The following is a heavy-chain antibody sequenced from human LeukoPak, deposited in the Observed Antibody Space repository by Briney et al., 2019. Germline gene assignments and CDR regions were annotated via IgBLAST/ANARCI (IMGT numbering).Heavy chain of an antibody. CDR2: IYYSGST. D-gene: IGHD6-13*01. J-gene: IGHJ6*02. Sequence: SETLSLTCTVSGGSISSSSYYWGWIRQPPGKGLEWIGSIYYSGSTYYNPSLKSRVTISVDTSKNQFSLKLSSVTAADTAVYYCARETVGGIAAAGSLYYYYGMDVWGQGTTVTVSS. CDR3: ARETVGGIAAAGSLYYYYGMDV. CDR1: GGSISSSSYY. V-gene: IGHV4-39*07.